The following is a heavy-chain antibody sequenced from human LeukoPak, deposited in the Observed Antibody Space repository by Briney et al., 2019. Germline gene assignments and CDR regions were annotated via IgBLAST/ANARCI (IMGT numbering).Heavy chain of an antibody. D-gene: IGHD5-18*01. V-gene: IGHV4-31*03. CDR2: IYYSGST. Sequence: PSETLSLTCTVSGGSISSGGYYWSWIRQHPGRGLEWIGYIYYSGSTYYNPSLKSRVTISVDTSKNQFSLKLSSVTAADTAVYYCERDWGGQLWLNYWGQGTLVTVSS. J-gene: IGHJ4*02. CDR3: ERDWGGQLWLNY. CDR1: GGSISSGGYY.